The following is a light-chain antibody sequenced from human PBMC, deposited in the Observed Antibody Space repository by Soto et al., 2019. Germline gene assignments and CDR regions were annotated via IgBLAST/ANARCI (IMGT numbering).Light chain of an antibody. J-gene: IGLJ2*01. Sequence: QSALTQPASVSGSPGQSITISCSGTSSDVGGYNFVSWYQVHPGKAPRLILYDVSSRPSGVSYRFSGSKSANTASLNNSRLQAGDEADYYCSSYTTTTSLVVFGGGTKLTVL. V-gene: IGLV2-14*03. CDR1: SSDVGGYNF. CDR2: DVS. CDR3: SSYTTTTSLVV.